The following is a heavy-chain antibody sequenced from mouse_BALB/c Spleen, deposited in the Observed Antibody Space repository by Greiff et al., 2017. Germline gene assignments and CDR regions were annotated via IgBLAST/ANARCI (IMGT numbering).Heavy chain of an antibody. J-gene: IGHJ3*01. CDR1: GFTFSSYA. CDR2: ISSGGST. D-gene: IGHD1-2*01. CDR3: ARGGLVLRRQFAY. Sequence: EVKLEESGGGLVKPGGSLKLSCAASGFTFSSYAMSWVRQTPEKRLEWVASISSGGSTYYPDSVKGRFTITRDNARNILYLQMSSLRSEDTAMYYCARGGLVLRRQFAYWGQGTLVTVSA. V-gene: IGHV5-6-5*01.